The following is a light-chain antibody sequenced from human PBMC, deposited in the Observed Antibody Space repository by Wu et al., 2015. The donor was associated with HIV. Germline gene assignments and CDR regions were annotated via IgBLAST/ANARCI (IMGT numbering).Light chain of an antibody. J-gene: IGKJ4*01. CDR1: QSVSRY. V-gene: IGKV3-11*01. CDR2: DAS. CDR3: QQRSNWPLT. Sequence: EIVLTQSPATLSLSPGERATLSCRASQSVSRYLAWYQQKPGQAPRLLIYDASNRATDIPARFSGSGSETDFTLAISSLEPEDFAVYYCQQRSNWPLTFGGGTKVEIK.